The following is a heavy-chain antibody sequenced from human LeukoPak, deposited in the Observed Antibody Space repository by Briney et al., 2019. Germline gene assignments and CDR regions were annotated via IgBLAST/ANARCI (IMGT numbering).Heavy chain of an antibody. Sequence: GGSLRLSCTTSGFTFSNYGIHWVRQAPGKGLEWVAVVWNDGSHENYADSVKGRFTISRDNSKNTVYLQMNSLRPEDTAVYYCARSGAAVAGFDYWGQGTLVTVSS. J-gene: IGHJ4*02. D-gene: IGHD6-19*01. V-gene: IGHV3-33*01. CDR1: GFTFSNYG. CDR3: ARSGAAVAGFDY. CDR2: VWNDGSHE.